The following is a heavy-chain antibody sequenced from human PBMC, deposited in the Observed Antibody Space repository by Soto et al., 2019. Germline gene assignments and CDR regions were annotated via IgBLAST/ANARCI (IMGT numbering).Heavy chain of an antibody. D-gene: IGHD6-13*01. CDR3: ASSGAIAAAGTGAFDI. CDR1: GYTFTGYY. J-gene: IGHJ3*02. V-gene: IGHV1-2*04. Sequence: ASVKVSCKASGYTFTGYYMHWVRQAPGQGLEWMGWINPNSGGTNYAQKFQGWVTMTRDTSISTAYMELSRLRSDDTAVYYCASSGAIAAAGTGAFDIWGQGTMVTVSS. CDR2: INPNSGGT.